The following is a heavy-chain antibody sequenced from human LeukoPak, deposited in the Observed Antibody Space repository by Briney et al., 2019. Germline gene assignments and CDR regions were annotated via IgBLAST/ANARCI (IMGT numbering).Heavy chain of an antibody. CDR3: ARGGRITIFGVVTKNWFDP. V-gene: IGHV1-46*01. Sequence: ASVKVSCKASGYTFTSYYMHWVRQAPGQGLEWMGIINPSGDSTSYAQKFQGRVTMTRDTSTSTVYMELSSLRSEDTAVYYCARGGRITIFGVVTKNWFDPWGQGTLVTVSS. CDR1: GYTFTSYY. CDR2: INPSGDST. J-gene: IGHJ5*02. D-gene: IGHD3-3*01.